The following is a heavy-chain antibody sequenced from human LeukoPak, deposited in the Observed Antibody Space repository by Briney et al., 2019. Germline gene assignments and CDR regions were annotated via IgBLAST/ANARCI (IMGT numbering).Heavy chain of an antibody. Sequence: PGRSLRLSCAASGFTFSTYGMNWVRQAPGKGLEWVSGIGPSGDKTYYADSVKGRFTISRENSKNMVYLQMNSLRAEDTAVYYCARDLWFGEFDYWGQGNLVTVSS. D-gene: IGHD3-10*01. CDR3: ARDLWFGEFDY. V-gene: IGHV3-23*01. CDR2: IGPSGDKT. CDR1: GFTFSTYG. J-gene: IGHJ4*02.